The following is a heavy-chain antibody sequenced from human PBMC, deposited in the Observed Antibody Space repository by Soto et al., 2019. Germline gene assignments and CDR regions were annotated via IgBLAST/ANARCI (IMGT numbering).Heavy chain of an antibody. CDR3: ARAYYDFWTSYHYGMDG. J-gene: IGHJ6*02. V-gene: IGHV4-30-2*01. CDR2: IYQSGST. Sequence: SETLSLTCAVSGVSISSDGYSWSWIRQPPGKGLEWIGFIYQSGSTYYNPSLKSRGTMSVDRSKNQFSLKLTSVTAADTAVYYCARAYYDFWTSYHYGMDGRGQGTTVTVSS. D-gene: IGHD3-3*01. CDR1: GVSISSDGYS.